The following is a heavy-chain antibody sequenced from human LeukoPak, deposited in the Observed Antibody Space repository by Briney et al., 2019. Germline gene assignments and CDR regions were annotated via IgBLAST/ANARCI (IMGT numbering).Heavy chain of an antibody. J-gene: IGHJ4*02. CDR3: ARGPYYYDSTGSLPAWY. CDR1: GFTFSSYA. D-gene: IGHD3-22*01. CDR2: ISHDGSNK. Sequence: GGSLRLSCAASGFTFSSYAMHWVRQAPGKGLEWVAVISHDGSNKYYADSVKGRFTISRDNAKNSLYLQMNSLRAEDTAVYYCARGPYYYDSTGSLPAWYWGQGTLVTVSS. V-gene: IGHV3-30-3*01.